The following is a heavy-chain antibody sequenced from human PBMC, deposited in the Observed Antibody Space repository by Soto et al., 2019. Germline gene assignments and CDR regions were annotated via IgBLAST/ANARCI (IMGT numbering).Heavy chain of an antibody. CDR2: VYDSGST. CDR3: GRAHYTSASFDY. D-gene: IGHD3-3*01. J-gene: IGHJ4*02. Sequence: ILQYPGKGLEWIGYVYDSGSTNYSPSLKSRVTISVDTSKNQFFLRLRSVTAADTAVYYCGRAHYTSASFDYWGQGNLVTVPS. V-gene: IGHV4-59*01.